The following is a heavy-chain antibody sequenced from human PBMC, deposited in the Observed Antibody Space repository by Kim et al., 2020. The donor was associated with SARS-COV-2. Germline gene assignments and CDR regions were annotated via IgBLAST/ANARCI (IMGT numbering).Heavy chain of an antibody. CDR1: GFTFDDYA. J-gene: IGHJ4*02. D-gene: IGHD6-19*01. CDR2: ISWNSGSI. CDR3: AKDIGDSSGWSTTFDY. V-gene: IGHV3-9*01. Sequence: GGSLRLSCAASGFTFDDYAMHWVRQAPGKGLEWVSGISWNSGSIGYADSVKGRFTISRDNAKNSLYLQMNSLRAEDTALYYCAKDIGDSSGWSTTFDYWGQGTLVTVSS.